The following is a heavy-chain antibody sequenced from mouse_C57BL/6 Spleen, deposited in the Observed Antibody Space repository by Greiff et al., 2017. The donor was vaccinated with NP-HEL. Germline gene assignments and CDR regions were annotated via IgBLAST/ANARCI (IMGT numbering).Heavy chain of an antibody. V-gene: IGHV1-69*01. Sequence: QVQLQQPGAELVMPGASVKLSCKASGYTFTSYWMHWVKQRPGQGLEWIGEIDPSDSYTNYNQKFKGKSTLTVDKSSSTAYMQLSSLTSEDSAVYYCARSGATVGFDYWGQGTTLTVSS. CDR3: ARSGATVGFDY. CDR2: IDPSDSYT. CDR1: GYTFTSYW. J-gene: IGHJ2*01. D-gene: IGHD1-1*01.